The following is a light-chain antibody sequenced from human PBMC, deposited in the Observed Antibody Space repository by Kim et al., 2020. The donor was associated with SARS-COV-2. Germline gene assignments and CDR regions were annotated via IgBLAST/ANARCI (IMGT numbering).Light chain of an antibody. CDR2: AAS. Sequence: AVQMTQSPSSLSASVGDRVTITCRASQAIRNDLGWYQQKPGKAPKLLIYAASSLHSGVPSRFSGSGSGTDFTLTITSLQPEDFATYYCLQDYICPLTFGGGTKVEIK. CDR3: LQDYICPLT. CDR1: QAIRND. J-gene: IGKJ4*01. V-gene: IGKV1-6*01.